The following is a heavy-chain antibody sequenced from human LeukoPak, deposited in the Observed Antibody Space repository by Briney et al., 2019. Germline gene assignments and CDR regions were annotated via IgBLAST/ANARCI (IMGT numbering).Heavy chain of an antibody. D-gene: IGHD3-9*01. CDR3: AKDRLLTGYYMLDQ. CDR2: IRDDGSYK. V-gene: IGHV3-30*02. CDR1: GFTFNSYG. Sequence: PGGSLRLSCAASGFTFNSYGMHWVRQAPGKGLEWVAFIRDDGSYKYYADSVKGRFTISRDNSKNTLYLQMSSLRAEDTAVYYCAKDRLLTGYYMLDQWGHGTLVTVFS. J-gene: IGHJ5*02.